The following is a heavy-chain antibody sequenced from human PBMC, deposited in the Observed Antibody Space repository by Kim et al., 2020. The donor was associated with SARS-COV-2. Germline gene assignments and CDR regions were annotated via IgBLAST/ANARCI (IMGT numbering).Heavy chain of an antibody. D-gene: IGHD5-12*01. CDR2: ISSSSSTI. Sequence: GGSLRLSCAASGFTFSSYSMNWVRQAPGKGLEWVSYISSSSSTIYYADSVKGRFTISRDNAKNSLYLQMNSLRAEDTAVYYCARVWSGYDRYDYYYYYGMDVWGQGTTVTVSS. V-gene: IGHV3-48*04. CDR3: ARVWSGYDRYDYYYYYGMDV. CDR1: GFTFSSYS. J-gene: IGHJ6*02.